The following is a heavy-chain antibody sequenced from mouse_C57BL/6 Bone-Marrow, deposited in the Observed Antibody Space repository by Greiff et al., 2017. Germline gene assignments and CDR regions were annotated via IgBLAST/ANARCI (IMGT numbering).Heavy chain of an antibody. CDR3: ARYLYAYYFDY. CDR1: GYTFTSYW. D-gene: IGHD1-3*01. Sequence: VQLQQPGAELVMPGASVKLSCKASGYTFTSYWMHWVKPRPGQGLEWIGEIDPSDSYTNYNQKFKGKSTLTVDKSSSTAYMQLSSLTSEDSAVYYCARYLYAYYFDYWGQGTTLTVSS. CDR2: IDPSDSYT. J-gene: IGHJ2*01. V-gene: IGHV1-69*01.